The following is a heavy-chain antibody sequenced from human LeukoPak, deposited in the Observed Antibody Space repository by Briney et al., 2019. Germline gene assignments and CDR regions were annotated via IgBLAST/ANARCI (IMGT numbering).Heavy chain of an antibody. J-gene: IGHJ4*02. V-gene: IGHV3-23*01. CDR2: ISGSGGST. CDR1: GFTFSSYA. CDR3: AEFRQGILTGYSDY. Sequence: GGSLRLSCAAAGFTFSSYAMSRVRQAPGKGLEWVSAISGSGGSTYYADSVKGRFTISRDNSKNTLYLQMNSLRAEDTAVYYCAEFRQGILTGYSDYWGQGTLVTVSS. D-gene: IGHD3-9*01.